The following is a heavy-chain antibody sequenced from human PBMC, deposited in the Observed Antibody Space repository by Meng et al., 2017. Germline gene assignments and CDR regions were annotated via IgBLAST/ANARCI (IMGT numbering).Heavy chain of an antibody. Sequence: VRLGQSGAEVKKPWASVKVSCKASGYTFTGYYIHWVRRAPGQGLEWMGRINPKSGDTHYAQKFQARVTMTGDTSISTAYMELSGLRSDDTAMYYCARDEDISAAGKLFGDYWGQGTLVTVSS. D-gene: IGHD6-25*01. CDR3: ARDEDISAAGKLFGDY. J-gene: IGHJ4*02. V-gene: IGHV1-2*06. CDR1: GYTFTGYY. CDR2: INPKSGDT.